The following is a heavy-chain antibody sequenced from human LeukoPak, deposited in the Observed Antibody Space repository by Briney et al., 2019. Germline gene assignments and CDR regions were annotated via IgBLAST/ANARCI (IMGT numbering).Heavy chain of an antibody. J-gene: IGHJ4*02. Sequence: PSETLSLTCTVSGGSISSSGYYWGWIRQPPGKGLEWIGSIYYSGSTYYDPSLKSRVTISVDTSKNQFSLKLSSVTAADTAVYYCARLTIYASGEDSWGQGTLVTVSS. CDR3: ARLTIYASGEDS. V-gene: IGHV4-39*01. CDR1: GGSISSSGYY. D-gene: IGHD3-10*01. CDR2: IYYSGST.